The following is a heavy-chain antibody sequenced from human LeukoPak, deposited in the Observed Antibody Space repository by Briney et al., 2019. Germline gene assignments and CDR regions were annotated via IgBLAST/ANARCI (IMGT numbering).Heavy chain of an antibody. CDR1: GFTFSTYA. J-gene: IGHJ4*02. V-gene: IGHV3-23*01. Sequence: GGSLRLSCVASGFTFSTYAMSWVRQAPGKGLEWVSSVSDSGGSTYYADSVKGRFTISRDNSENTLYLQMNSLRAEDTAVYYCAKMRGQEGAAFDYWGQGNLVIVSS. CDR2: VSDSGGST. CDR3: AKMRGQEGAAFDY. D-gene: IGHD2-15*01.